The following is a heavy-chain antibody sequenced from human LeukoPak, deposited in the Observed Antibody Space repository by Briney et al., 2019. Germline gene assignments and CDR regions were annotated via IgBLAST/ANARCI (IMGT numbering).Heavy chain of an antibody. Sequence: ASVKVSCKASGYTFTSYAMHWVRQAPGQRLEWMGWINAGNGNTKYSQKFQGRVTITRDTSASAAYMELSSLRSEDTAVYYCAREYLRGYSGYDTVSDGMDVWGQGTTVTVSS. CDR1: GYTFTSYA. CDR3: AREYLRGYSGYDTVSDGMDV. J-gene: IGHJ6*02. D-gene: IGHD5-12*01. CDR2: INAGNGNT. V-gene: IGHV1-3*01.